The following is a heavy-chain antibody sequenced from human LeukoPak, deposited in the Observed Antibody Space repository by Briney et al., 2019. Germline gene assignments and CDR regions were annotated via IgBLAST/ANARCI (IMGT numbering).Heavy chain of an antibody. V-gene: IGHV3-7*01. D-gene: IGHD2-21*02. CDR2: IKQDGSEK. J-gene: IGHJ6*03. CDR3: ARGVVTYPSTHYYYYYYMDV. CDR1: GFTFSSYW. Sequence: GGSLRLSCAASGFTFSSYWKSWVRQAPGKGLEWVANIKQDGSEKYYVDSVKGRFTISRDNAKNSLYLQMNSLRAEDTAVYYCARGVVTYPSTHYYYYYYMDVWGKGTTVTVSS.